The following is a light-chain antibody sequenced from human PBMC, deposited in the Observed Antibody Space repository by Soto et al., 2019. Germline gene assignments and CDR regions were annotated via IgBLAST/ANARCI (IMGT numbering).Light chain of an antibody. J-gene: IGLJ2*01. Sequence: QSVLAQPPSVSGAPGQRVTISCTGSSSNIGAGYDVHWYQQLPGTAPKVLIFNNNNRPSGVPDRFSGSKSDTSASLAITGRLAEDEADYYCQSYDHSLGASVFGGGTKVTVL. V-gene: IGLV1-40*01. CDR3: QSYDHSLGASV. CDR2: NNN. CDR1: SSNIGAGYD.